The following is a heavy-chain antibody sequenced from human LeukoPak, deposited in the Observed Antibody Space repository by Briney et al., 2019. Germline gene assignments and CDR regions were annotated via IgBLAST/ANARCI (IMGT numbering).Heavy chain of an antibody. CDR2: IYSGGST. Sequence: TGGSLRLSCAASGFTVSSNYMSWVRQAPGKGLEWVSVIYSGGSTYYADSVKGRFTISRDNSKNTLYLQMNSLRAEDTAVYYCARDHTAAAFDIWGQGTMVTVSS. J-gene: IGHJ3*02. V-gene: IGHV3-53*01. CDR3: ARDHTAAAFDI. D-gene: IGHD5-18*01. CDR1: GFTVSSNY.